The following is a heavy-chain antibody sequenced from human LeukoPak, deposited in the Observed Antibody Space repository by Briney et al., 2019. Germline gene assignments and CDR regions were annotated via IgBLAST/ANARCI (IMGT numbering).Heavy chain of an antibody. CDR2: FIPILGTP. CDR3: ARGLYCSRSTSCYDYGMDV. Sequence: SVKVSCKTSGGTFRNYGLNWVRQAPGQGLEWIGGFIPILGTPKYAQNLQGRVTITADESTSTGYMELSSLRYEDTAVYYCARGLYCSRSTSCYDYGMDVWGQGTTVTVSS. CDR1: GGTFRNYG. D-gene: IGHD2-2*01. V-gene: IGHV1-69*01. J-gene: IGHJ6*02.